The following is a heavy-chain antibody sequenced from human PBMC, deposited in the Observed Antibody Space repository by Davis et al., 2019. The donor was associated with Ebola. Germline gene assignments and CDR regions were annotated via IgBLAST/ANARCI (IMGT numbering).Heavy chain of an antibody. J-gene: IGHJ4*02. CDR1: GFTFSTYS. Sequence: PGGSLRLSCAASGFTFSTYSMNWVRQAPGKGLEWVSYISSSSGTIYYADSVKGRFTISRDNAKNSLYLQMNSLRDEDTAVYYCSRGGSSTWTTFEYWGQGTLITASS. V-gene: IGHV3-48*02. CDR2: ISSSSGTI. D-gene: IGHD1-26*01. CDR3: SRGGSSTWTTFEY.